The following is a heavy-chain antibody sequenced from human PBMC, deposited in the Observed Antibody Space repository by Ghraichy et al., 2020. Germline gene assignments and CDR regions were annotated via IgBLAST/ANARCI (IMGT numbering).Heavy chain of an antibody. D-gene: IGHD6-13*01. V-gene: IGHV4-31*03. Sequence: SETLSLTCTVSGGSISSGGYYWSWIRQHPGKGLEWIGYIYYSGSTYYNPSLKSRVTISVDTSKNQFSLKLSSVTAADTAVYYCARDVFRSSWTQLMGGMDVWGQGTTVTVSS. J-gene: IGHJ6*02. CDR2: IYYSGST. CDR1: GGSISSGGYY. CDR3: ARDVFRSSWTQLMGGMDV.